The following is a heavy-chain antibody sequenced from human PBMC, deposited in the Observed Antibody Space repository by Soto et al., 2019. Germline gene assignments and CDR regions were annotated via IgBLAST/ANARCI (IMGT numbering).Heavy chain of an antibody. CDR2: ISYDGSNK. CDR1: GFTFSSYG. Sequence: QVQLVESGGGVVQPGRSLRLSCAASGFTFSSYGMQWVRQAPGKGLEWVAVISYDGSNKYYADSVKGRFTISRDNSKNSLYLQMNSLRAEDTAVYYCAKDRVDTAMDYWGQGTLVTVSS. CDR3: AKDRVDTAMDY. D-gene: IGHD5-18*01. J-gene: IGHJ4*02. V-gene: IGHV3-30*18.